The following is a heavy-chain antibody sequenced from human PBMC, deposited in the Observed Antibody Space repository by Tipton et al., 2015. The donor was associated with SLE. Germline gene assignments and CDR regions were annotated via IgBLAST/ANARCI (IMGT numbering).Heavy chain of an antibody. V-gene: IGHV3-53*01. CDR3: ARARYLDY. Sequence: SLRLSCAASGFTVFSTYMNWVRQAPGKGLEWVSVFYTGGVTYYADSVKGRFTISRDNAKNSLYLQMNSLRAEDTAVYYCARARYLDYWGQGTLVTVSS. J-gene: IGHJ4*02. CDR1: GFTVFSTY. CDR2: FYTGGVT.